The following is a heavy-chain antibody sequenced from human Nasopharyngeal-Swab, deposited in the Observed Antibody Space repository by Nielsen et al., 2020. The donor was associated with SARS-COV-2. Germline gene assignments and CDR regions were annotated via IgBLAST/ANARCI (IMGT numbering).Heavy chain of an antibody. V-gene: IGHV3-33*01. D-gene: IGHD1-14*01. CDR3: ARDRGNSEPIDY. J-gene: IGHJ4*02. Sequence: GESLKISCVASGFTLSSYGMHWVRQAPGKGLEWVAVIWHDGNNKYYADSVNGRFTISRDNSKNTLYLEMNTLRAEDTALYTCARDRGNSEPIDYWGQGILVTVAS. CDR2: IWHDGNNK. CDR1: GFTLSSYG.